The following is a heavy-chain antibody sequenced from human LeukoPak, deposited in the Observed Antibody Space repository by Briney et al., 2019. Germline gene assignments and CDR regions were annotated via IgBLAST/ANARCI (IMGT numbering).Heavy chain of an antibody. J-gene: IGHJ4*02. D-gene: IGHD2-2*01. Sequence: SETLSLTCSVSGGSISNYYRSWIRQSPGKGPEWIGYIYNSGSTNYNPSLKSRVTISLDTSKKQFSLKLTSVTAADTAIYYCATEYCASSSCRFDSWGQGTLVTVSS. V-gene: IGHV4-59*01. CDR2: IYNSGST. CDR1: GGSISNYY. CDR3: ATEYCASSSCRFDS.